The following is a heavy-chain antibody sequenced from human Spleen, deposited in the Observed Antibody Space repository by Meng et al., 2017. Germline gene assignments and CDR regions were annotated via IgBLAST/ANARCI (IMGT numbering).Heavy chain of an antibody. CDR3: AKYSYGLGDYLDY. CDR1: GFTFDDYT. D-gene: IGHD3-10*01. CDR2: LSGGGFTT. V-gene: IGHV3-23*01. Sequence: GESLKISCAASGFTFDDYTMHWVRQAPGKGLEWVSALSGGGFTTYYADSVKGRFAISRHNSKNTLYLQMNSLRAEDTALYYCAKYSYGLGDYLDYWGQGALVTVSS. J-gene: IGHJ4*02.